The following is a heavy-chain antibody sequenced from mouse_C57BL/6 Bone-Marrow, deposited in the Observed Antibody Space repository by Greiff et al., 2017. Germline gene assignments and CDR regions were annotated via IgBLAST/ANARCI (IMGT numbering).Heavy chain of an antibody. CDR3: ARMCYWYFDV. Sequence: LVESGGGLVKPGGSLKLSCAASGFTFSSYAMSWVRQTPEKRLEWVATISDGGSYTYYPDNVKGRFTISRDNAKNNLYLQMSHLKSEDTAMYYCARMCYWYFDVWGTGTTVTVSS. V-gene: IGHV5-4*01. CDR1: GFTFSSYA. CDR2: ISDGGSYT. J-gene: IGHJ1*03.